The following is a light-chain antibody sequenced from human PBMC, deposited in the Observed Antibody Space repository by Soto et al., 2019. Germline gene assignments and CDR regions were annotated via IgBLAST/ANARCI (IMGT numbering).Light chain of an antibody. CDR3: AAWDDSLSGWV. Sequence: QSVLTQPPSASGTPGQRVTISCSGSSSNIGSTHVYWFQQLPGTAPKLLVYRSDQRPSGVPDRFSGSKSDTSASLAISGLWSEDEANYYCAAWDDSLSGWVFGGGTKLTVL. V-gene: IGLV1-47*03. CDR2: RSD. J-gene: IGLJ3*02. CDR1: SSNIGSTH.